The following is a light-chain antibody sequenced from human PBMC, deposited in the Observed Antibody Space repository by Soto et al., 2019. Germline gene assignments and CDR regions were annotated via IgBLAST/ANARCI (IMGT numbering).Light chain of an antibody. CDR1: PNDVATYNL. Sequence: QSALTQPASVSGSPGQSITISCTGTPNDVATYNLVSWHQHHPGKPPKVIIYEVIKRPSGVSDRFSGSKSGNTASLTISGLQAEDEADYFCCSYAGGNTFVFGGGTKLTVL. CDR2: EVI. J-gene: IGLJ2*01. V-gene: IGLV2-23*02. CDR3: CSYAGGNTFV.